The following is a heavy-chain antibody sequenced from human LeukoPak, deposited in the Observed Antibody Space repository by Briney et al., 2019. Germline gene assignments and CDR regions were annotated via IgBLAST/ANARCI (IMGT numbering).Heavy chain of an antibody. Sequence: GSLRLSCTASGFTFSNYWMSWVRQAPGKGLEWVANIKQDGGEMYYVDSVKGRFTISRDNAKNSLYLQMNSLRAEDTAVYYCALLRYFDWLFPGDIWGQGTMVTVSS. CDR3: ALLRYFDWLFPGDI. J-gene: IGHJ3*02. CDR1: GFTFSNYW. CDR2: IKQDGGEM. V-gene: IGHV3-7*01. D-gene: IGHD3-9*01.